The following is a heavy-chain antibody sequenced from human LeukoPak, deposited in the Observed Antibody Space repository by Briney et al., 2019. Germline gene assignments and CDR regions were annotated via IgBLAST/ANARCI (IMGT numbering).Heavy chain of an antibody. CDR2: IKQDGSEK. J-gene: IGHJ4*02. D-gene: IGHD5-24*01. Sequence: GGSLRLSCAASRFTFSSYWMSWVRQAPGKGLEWVANIKQDGSEKYYVDSVKGRFTISRDNAKNSLYLQMNSLRAEDTAVYYCARANRDGYINYWGQGTLVTVSS. V-gene: IGHV3-7*01. CDR1: RFTFSSYW. CDR3: ARANRDGYINY.